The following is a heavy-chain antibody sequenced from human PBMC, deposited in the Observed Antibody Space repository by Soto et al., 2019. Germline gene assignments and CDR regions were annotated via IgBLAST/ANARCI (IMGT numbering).Heavy chain of an antibody. CDR1: GGSISSSSYY. J-gene: IGHJ4*02. D-gene: IGHD3-22*01. V-gene: IGHV4-39*01. CDR3: ARPYYDSSGYYY. CDR2: IYYSGST. Sequence: WETLSLTCTVSGGSISSSSYYWGWIRQPPGKGLEWIGSIYYSGSTYYNPSLKSRVTISVDTSKKQFSLKLSSVTAADTAVYYCARPYYDSSGYYYWGQGTLVTVSS.